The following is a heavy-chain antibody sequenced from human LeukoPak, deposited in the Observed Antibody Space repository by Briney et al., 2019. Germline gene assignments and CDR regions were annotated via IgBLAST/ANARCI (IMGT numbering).Heavy chain of an antibody. V-gene: IGHV3-30*02. J-gene: IGHJ4*02. D-gene: IGHD6-13*01. CDR2: IRYDGSNK. CDR3: AKATYSSSWYYFDY. Sequence: GGSLRLSCAASGFTFGSYGMHWVRQAPGKGLEWVAFIRYDGSNKYYADSVKGRFTISRDNSKNTLYLQMNSLRAEDTAVHYCAKATYSSSWYYFDYWGQGTLVTVSS. CDR1: GFTFGSYG.